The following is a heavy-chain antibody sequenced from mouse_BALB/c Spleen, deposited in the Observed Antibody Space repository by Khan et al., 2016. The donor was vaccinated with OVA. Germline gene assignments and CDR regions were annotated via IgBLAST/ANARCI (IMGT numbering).Heavy chain of an antibody. V-gene: IGHV1-87*01. CDR2: VYPGDGNT. D-gene: IGHD1-1*01. J-gene: IGHJ2*01. CDR1: GYTFTSYW. Sequence: QVRLQQSVTELARPGASVKLSCKASGYTFTSYWMQWVKQRPGQGLEWIGAVYPGDGNTRYTQKFKGKATLTADKSSSTAYIQLSSLASEDSAVYYCARGGITTGYCDYWGQGTTLTVSS. CDR3: ARGGITTGYCDY.